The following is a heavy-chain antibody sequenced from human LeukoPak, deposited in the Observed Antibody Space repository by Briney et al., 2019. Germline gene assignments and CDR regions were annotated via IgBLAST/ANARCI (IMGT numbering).Heavy chain of an antibody. CDR3: ARDGSGAVADWYFDL. J-gene: IGHJ2*01. V-gene: IGHV1-69*05. CDR1: GGTFSSYA. Sequence: SVKVSCKASGGTFSSYAISWVRQAPGQGLEWMGRIIPIFGTANYAQKFQGRVTITTDESTSTAYMELSSLRSVDTAVYYCARDGSGAVADWYFDLWGRGTLVTVSS. CDR2: IIPIFGTA. D-gene: IGHD6-19*01.